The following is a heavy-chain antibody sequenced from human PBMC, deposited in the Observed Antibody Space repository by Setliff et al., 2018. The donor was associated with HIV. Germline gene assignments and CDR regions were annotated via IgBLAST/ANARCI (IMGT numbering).Heavy chain of an antibody. Sequence: ASVKVSCKASGYTFTGYYMHWVRQAPGQGLEWMGWINPDSGGTNYAQKFQGWVTMTRDTSISTAYMEVRSLTSDDTAMYFCARLGSGWSASYYYAMAIWGQGTTVTVSS. D-gene: IGHD6-19*01. CDR3: ARLGSGWSASYYYAMAI. J-gene: IGHJ6*02. V-gene: IGHV1-2*04. CDR1: GYTFTGYY. CDR2: INPDSGGT.